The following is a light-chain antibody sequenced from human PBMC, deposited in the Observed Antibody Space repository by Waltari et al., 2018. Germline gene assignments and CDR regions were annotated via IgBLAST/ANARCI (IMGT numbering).Light chain of an antibody. CDR3: QQANSFPLT. J-gene: IGKJ4*01. CDR1: QTINTY. V-gene: IGKV1-12*01. Sequence: DMQLTQSPSSLSAVVGARVTVTCRASQTINTYINWYQMKPGKAPKLLIYVTNSLPSGVPSRFSGHGSGTDFTLTISSLQPEDFATYYCQQANSFPLTFGGGTRV. CDR2: VTN.